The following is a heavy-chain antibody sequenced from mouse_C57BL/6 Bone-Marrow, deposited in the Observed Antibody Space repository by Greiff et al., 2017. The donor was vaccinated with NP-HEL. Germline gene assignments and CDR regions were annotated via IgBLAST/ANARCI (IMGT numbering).Heavy chain of an antibody. CDR2: INPSTGGT. CDR1: GYSFTGYY. V-gene: IGHV1-42*01. Sequence: EVQLQQSGPELVKPGASVKISCKASGYSFTGYYMNWVKQSPEKSLEWIGEINPSTGGTTYNQKFKAKATLTVDKSSSTAYMQLKSLTSEDSAVYYCARRSYWGQGTTLTVSS. CDR3: ARRSY. J-gene: IGHJ2*01.